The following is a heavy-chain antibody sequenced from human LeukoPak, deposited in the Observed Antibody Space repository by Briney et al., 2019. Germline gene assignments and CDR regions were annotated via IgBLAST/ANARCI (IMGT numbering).Heavy chain of an antibody. J-gene: IGHJ6*03. D-gene: IGHD4-23*01. V-gene: IGHV3-21*01. CDR2: ISSSSSYI. Sequence: GGSLRLSCAASGFTFSSYSMNGVREARGRGREWVSSISSSSSYIYYADSVKGRFTISRDNAKNSLYLQMNSLRAEDTAVYYCARDRTTVAEYYYYMDVWGKGTTVTVSS. CDR3: ARDRTTVAEYYYYMDV. CDR1: GFTFSSYS.